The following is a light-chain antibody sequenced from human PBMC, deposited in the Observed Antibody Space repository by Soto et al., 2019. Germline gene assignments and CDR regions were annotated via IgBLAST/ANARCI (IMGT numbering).Light chain of an antibody. J-gene: IGLJ1*01. V-gene: IGLV1-40*01. CDR2: GNS. Sequence: QSVLTQPPSVSGAPGQRVTISCTGSSSNIGAGYDVHWYQQLPGTAPKLLIYGNSNRPSGVPDRFSGSKSGTSASLAITGLQAEDEADYYCQSYDGSLSGLYVFGTGTRSPS. CDR3: QSYDGSLSGLYV. CDR1: SSNIGAGYD.